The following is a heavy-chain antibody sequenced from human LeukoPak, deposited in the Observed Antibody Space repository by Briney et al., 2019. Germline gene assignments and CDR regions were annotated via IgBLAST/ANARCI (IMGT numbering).Heavy chain of an antibody. D-gene: IGHD7-27*01. CDR3: ARKLGDWVDP. CDR2: IYYSGST. Sequence: SETLSLTCTVSGGSISSSSYYWGWIRQPPGKGLEWIGSIYYSGSTYYNPSLKSRVTISVDTSKNQFSLKLSSVTAADTAVYYCARKLGDWVDPWGQGTLVTVSS. V-gene: IGHV4-39*07. CDR1: GGSISSSSYY. J-gene: IGHJ5*02.